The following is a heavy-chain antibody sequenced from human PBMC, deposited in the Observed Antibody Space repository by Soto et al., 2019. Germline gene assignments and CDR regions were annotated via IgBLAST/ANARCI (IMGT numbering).Heavy chain of an antibody. D-gene: IGHD5-18*01. V-gene: IGHV1-46*01. Sequence: QVQLVQSGAEVKKPGASVKVSCKASGYTFTHYYMHWVRQAPGQGLEWMGIINPNGGRTTYAQKFRAGFTVTRATSTSTVYLELGSLKSADSAVYDCATSVNSAMAFDYWGQGTRVTVSS. CDR3: ATSVNSAMAFDY. CDR1: GYTFTHYY. J-gene: IGHJ4*02. CDR2: INPNGGRT.